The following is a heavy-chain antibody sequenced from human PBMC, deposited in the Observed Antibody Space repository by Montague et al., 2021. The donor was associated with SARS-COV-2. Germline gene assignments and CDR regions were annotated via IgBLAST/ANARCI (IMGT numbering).Heavy chain of an antibody. CDR2: VDYSGNT. Sequence: SETLSLTCTVTGCSISGSSDYWGWIRQSPGKGLEWIARVDYSGNTYYSLSLKSRLTLSADTSKNQFSLKLNSVTATDTALYYCARREYSYGWGDWGQGTLVTVSS. CDR3: ARREYSYGWGD. CDR1: GCSISGSSDY. V-gene: IGHV4-39*01. D-gene: IGHD5-18*01. J-gene: IGHJ4*02.